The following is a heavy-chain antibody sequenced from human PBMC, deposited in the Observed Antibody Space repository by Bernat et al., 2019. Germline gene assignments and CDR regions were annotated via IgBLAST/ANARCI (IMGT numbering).Heavy chain of an antibody. V-gene: IGHV3-21*01. CDR3: ARDKDVIVFDY. Sequence: EVQLVESGGGLVKPGGSLRLSCAASGFTFSNAWMSWVRQAPGKGLEWVSSISSSSSYIYYADSVKGRFTISRDNAKNSLYLQMNSLRAEDTAVYYCARDKDVIVFDYWGQGTLVTVSS. J-gene: IGHJ4*02. CDR2: ISSSSSYI. D-gene: IGHD2-21*01. CDR1: GFTFSNAW.